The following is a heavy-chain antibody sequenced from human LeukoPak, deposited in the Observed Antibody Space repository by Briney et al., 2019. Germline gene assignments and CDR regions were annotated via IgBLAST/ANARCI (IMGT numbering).Heavy chain of an antibody. D-gene: IGHD3-10*01. CDR1: GYTFTSYD. V-gene: IGHV1-8*01. CDR2: MNPNSENT. CDR3: ARAIRGVISYYSFYDLDV. J-gene: IGHJ6*02. Sequence: ASVKVCCKTSGYTFTSYDINWVRQATGQGLEWMGWMNPNSENTGYAQRFQGRVTMTRNTSISTAYMELSSLRSEDTAVYYCARAIRGVISYYSFYDLDVWGQGTTVTVSS.